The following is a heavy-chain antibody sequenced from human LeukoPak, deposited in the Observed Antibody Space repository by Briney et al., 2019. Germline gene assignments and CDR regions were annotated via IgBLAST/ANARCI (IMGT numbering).Heavy chain of an antibody. Sequence: GGSLRLSCAASGFTFDDYGMSWVRQAPGKGLEWVSGINWNGGSTVYADSVKGRFTISRDNAKNSLYLQMNSLRAEDTALYYCAKARIAVAGTPDYWGQGTLVTVSS. V-gene: IGHV3-20*04. J-gene: IGHJ4*02. CDR1: GFTFDDYG. CDR3: AKARIAVAGTPDY. CDR2: INWNGGST. D-gene: IGHD6-19*01.